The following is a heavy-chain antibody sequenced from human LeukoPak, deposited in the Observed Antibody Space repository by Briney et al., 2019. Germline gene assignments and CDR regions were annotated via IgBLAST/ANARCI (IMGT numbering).Heavy chain of an antibody. V-gene: IGHV3-23*01. D-gene: IGHD6-13*01. CDR2: ISGSGGST. CDR3: ARDSIAAAGIDFDY. Sequence: GGSLRLSCAASGFTFSSYGMSWVRQAPGKGPEWVSAISGSGGSTYYADSVKGRFTITRDNSKNTLYLQMNSLRAEDTAVYYCARDSIAAAGIDFDYWGQGTLVTVSS. CDR1: GFTFSSYG. J-gene: IGHJ4*02.